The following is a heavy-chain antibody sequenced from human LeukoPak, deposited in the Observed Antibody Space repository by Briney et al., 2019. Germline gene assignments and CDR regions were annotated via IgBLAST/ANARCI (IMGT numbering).Heavy chain of an antibody. CDR3: ATGSGTYSPDY. D-gene: IGHD3-10*01. CDR2: ITPNSGGT. CDR1: GYTFTGQY. J-gene: IGHJ4*02. Sequence: ASVKVSCKASGYTFTGQYLHWVRRAPGQGLKWMGWITPNSGGTNYAQKFQGRVTMTRDTSISTAYMELSSLRSDDTAIYYCATGSGTYSPDYWGQGTLVTVSS. V-gene: IGHV1-2*02.